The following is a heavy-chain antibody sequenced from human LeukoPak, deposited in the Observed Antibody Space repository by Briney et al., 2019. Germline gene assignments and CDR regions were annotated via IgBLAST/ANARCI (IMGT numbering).Heavy chain of an antibody. CDR1: GYTFTAYY. J-gene: IGHJ4*02. CDR3: ARYSGSYHTYFDS. CDR2: INPNSGGT. V-gene: IGHV1-2*02. Sequence: ASVKVSCKASGYTFTAYYMHWVRQAPGQGLEWMGWINPNSGGTNYAQKFQGRVTMTRDTSISTAYMELSRLRSEDTAVYYCARYSGSYHTYFDSWGQGTLVTVSS. D-gene: IGHD1-26*01.